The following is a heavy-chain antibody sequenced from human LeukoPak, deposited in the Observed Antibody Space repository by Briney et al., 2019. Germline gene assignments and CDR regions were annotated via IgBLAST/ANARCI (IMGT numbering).Heavy chain of an antibody. CDR3: AKVATPNTLDAFDI. CDR2: IWYDGSNK. J-gene: IGHJ3*02. V-gene: IGHV3-33*06. D-gene: IGHD1/OR15-1a*01. CDR1: GFTFSNYG. Sequence: GGSLRLSCAASGFTFSNYGMHWVRQAPGKGLEWVAVIWYDGSNKYYADSVKGRFTISRDNSKNTVYLQMDSLRVDDTAVYYCAKVATPNTLDAFDIWGQGTMVTVSS.